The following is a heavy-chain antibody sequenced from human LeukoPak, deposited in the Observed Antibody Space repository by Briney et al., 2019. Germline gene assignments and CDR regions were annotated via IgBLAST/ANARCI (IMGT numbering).Heavy chain of an antibody. CDR2: INPNSGGT. V-gene: IGHV1-2*02. Sequence: GASVKVSCKASGYTFTGYYMYWVRQAPGQGLEWMGWINPNSGGTNYAQKFQGRVTMTRDTSISTAYMELSRLRSDDTAVYYCARDLRIAAAGNNWFDPWGQGTLVTVSS. CDR1: GYTFTGYY. D-gene: IGHD6-13*01. CDR3: ARDLRIAAAGNNWFDP. J-gene: IGHJ5*02.